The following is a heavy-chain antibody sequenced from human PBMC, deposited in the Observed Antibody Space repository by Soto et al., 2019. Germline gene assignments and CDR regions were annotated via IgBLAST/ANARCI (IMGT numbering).Heavy chain of an antibody. CDR2: IYHSGST. CDR3: ARVEANCGGDCYSLLGAFDI. D-gene: IGHD2-21*02. CDR1: GGSISSGGYS. Sequence: PSETLSLTCAVSGGSISSGGYSWSWIRQPPGKGLEWIGYIYHSGSTYYNPSLKSRVTISVDRSKNQFSLKLSSVTAADTAVYYCARVEANCGGDCYSLLGAFDIWGQGTMVTVS. V-gene: IGHV4-30-2*01. J-gene: IGHJ3*02.